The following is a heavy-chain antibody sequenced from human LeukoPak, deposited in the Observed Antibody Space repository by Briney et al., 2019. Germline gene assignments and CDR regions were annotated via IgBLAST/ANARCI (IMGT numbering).Heavy chain of an antibody. V-gene: IGHV5-51*01. Sequence: GESLKISCKGSGYSFTSYWIGWVRQMPGKGLEWMGIIYPGDSDTRYSPSFQGQVTISADKSINTAYLQWSSLKASDTAMDYCAGHIVVVPAAANYYYYYYMDVWGKVVTVSVSS. CDR3: AGHIVVVPAAANYYYYYYMDV. J-gene: IGHJ6*03. D-gene: IGHD2-2*01. CDR1: GYSFTSYW. CDR2: IYPGDSDT.